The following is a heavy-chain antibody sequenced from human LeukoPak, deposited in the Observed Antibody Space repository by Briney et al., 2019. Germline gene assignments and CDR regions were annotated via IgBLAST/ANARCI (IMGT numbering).Heavy chain of an antibody. CDR2: IIPILGIA. CDR3: ARDDILTPDYYYYYGMDV. CDR1: GGTFSSYA. D-gene: IGHD3-9*01. J-gene: IGHJ6*02. V-gene: IGHV1-69*04. Sequence: SVKVSCKDSGGTFSSYAISWVRQAPGQGREWMGRIIPILGIANYAQKFQGRVTITADKSTSTAYMELSSLRSEDTAVYYCARDDILTPDYYYYYGMDVWGQGTTVTVSS.